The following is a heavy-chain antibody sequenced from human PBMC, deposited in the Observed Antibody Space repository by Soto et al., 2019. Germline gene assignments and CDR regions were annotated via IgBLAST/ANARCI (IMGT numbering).Heavy chain of an antibody. V-gene: IGHV3-15*07. CDR1: GLSLSDAW. CDR2: INRKIDGGTT. J-gene: IGHJ4*02. CDR3: SSSGSNIGIEY. D-gene: IGHD6-25*01. Sequence: EVQVVESGGGLVKPGGSLRLSCAASGLSLSDAWVNWVRQAPGKGLQWVGRINRKIDGGTTDFAAPVKGRFTLSRGDSENTAYLHRNTLKAEDTALYSCSSSGSNIGIEYWGQGALVTVSA.